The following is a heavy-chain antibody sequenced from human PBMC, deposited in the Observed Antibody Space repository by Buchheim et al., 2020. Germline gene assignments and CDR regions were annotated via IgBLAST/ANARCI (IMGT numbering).Heavy chain of an antibody. V-gene: IGHV1-2*06. Sequence: QVQLVQSGAEVKKPGASVKVSCKASGYTFTGYYMHWVRQAPGQGLEWMGRINPNSGGTNSAQKFQGRVTMTRATSISPAYMELSRLRSDDTAVYYCARDVSSGWYGGTVGFDYWGQGTL. CDR1: GYTFTGYY. CDR2: INPNSGGT. D-gene: IGHD6-19*01. J-gene: IGHJ4*02. CDR3: ARDVSSGWYGGTVGFDY.